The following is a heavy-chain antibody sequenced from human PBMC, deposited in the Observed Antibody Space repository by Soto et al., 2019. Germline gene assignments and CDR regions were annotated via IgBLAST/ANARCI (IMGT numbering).Heavy chain of an antibody. Sequence: SVKVSCKASGGTFSSYAISWVRQAPGQGLEWMGGIIPIFGTANYAQKFQGRVTITADESTSTAYMELSSLRSEDTAVYYCAIIVLRPGGMDVWGQGATVTVSS. CDR1: GGTFSSYA. V-gene: IGHV1-69*13. J-gene: IGHJ6*02. CDR2: IIPIFGTA. CDR3: AIIVLRPGGMDV. D-gene: IGHD2-8*01.